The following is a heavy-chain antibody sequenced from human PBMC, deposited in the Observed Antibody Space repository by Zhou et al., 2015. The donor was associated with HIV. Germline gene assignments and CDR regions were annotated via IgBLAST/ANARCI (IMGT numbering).Heavy chain of an antibody. V-gene: IGHV1-2*04. CDR2: INPNSGGT. Sequence: QVQLVQSGAEVKKPGASVKVSCKASGYTFTNYGISWVRQAPGQGLEWMGWINPNSGGTNYAQKFQGWVTMTRDTSISTAYMELSRLRSDDTAVYYCARGAGQEHWFDPWGQGTLVTVSS. D-gene: IGHD1-26*01. CDR3: ARGAGQEHWFDP. CDR1: GYTFTNYG. J-gene: IGHJ5*02.